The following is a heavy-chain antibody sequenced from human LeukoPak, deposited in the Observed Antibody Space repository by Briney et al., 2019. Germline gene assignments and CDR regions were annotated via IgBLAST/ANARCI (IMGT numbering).Heavy chain of an antibody. D-gene: IGHD2-2*01. V-gene: IGHV4-34*01. CDR1: GGSFSGYY. CDR2: INHSGST. CDR3: ARILGYCSSTSCPSAAFDI. Sequence: SETLSLTCAVYGGSFSGYYWSWIRQPPAKGLEWIGEINHSGSTNYNPSLKSRVTISVDTSKNQFSLKLSSVTAADTAVYYCARILGYCSSTSCPSAAFDIWGQGTMVTVSS. J-gene: IGHJ3*02.